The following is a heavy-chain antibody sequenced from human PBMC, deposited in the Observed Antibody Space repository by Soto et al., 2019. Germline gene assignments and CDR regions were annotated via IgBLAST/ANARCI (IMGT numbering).Heavy chain of an antibody. CDR3: ARDARRDCSGGSCYFDY. CDR2: ISYDGSNK. CDR1: GFTFSSYA. D-gene: IGHD2-15*01. Sequence: GGSLRLSCAASGFTFSSYAMHWVRQAPGKGLEWVAVISYDGSNKYYADSVKGRFTISRDNSKNTLYLQMNSLRAEDTAVYYCARDARRDCSGGSCYFDYWGQGTLVTVSS. J-gene: IGHJ4*02. V-gene: IGHV3-30-3*01.